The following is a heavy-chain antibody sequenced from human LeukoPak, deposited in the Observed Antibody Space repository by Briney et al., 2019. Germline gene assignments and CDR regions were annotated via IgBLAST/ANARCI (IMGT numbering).Heavy chain of an antibody. D-gene: IGHD6-19*01. Sequence: SETLSLTCTVSGGSISSYYWSWIRQPPGKGLEWIGYIYYSGSTNYNPSLKSRVTIPVDTSKNQFSLKLSSVTAADTAVYYCARRAGAFDIWGQGTMVTVSS. CDR2: IYYSGST. CDR1: GGSISSYY. V-gene: IGHV4-59*12. CDR3: ARRAGAFDI. J-gene: IGHJ3*02.